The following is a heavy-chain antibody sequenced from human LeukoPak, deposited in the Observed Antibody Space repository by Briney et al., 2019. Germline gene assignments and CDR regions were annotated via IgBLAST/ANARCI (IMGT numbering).Heavy chain of an antibody. D-gene: IGHD3-22*01. CDR2: IGTSGSPI. CDR1: GFTFSSYE. CDR3: ARRGFYDTSGYLFDY. Sequence: PGGSLRLSCAASGFTFSSYEMNWVRQAPGKGLEWVSYIGTSGSPIDYGNSVKGRFTISRDNAKNSLYLQMNSLRAEDTALYYCARRGFYDTSGYLFDYWGQGTLVTVSS. V-gene: IGHV3-48*03. J-gene: IGHJ4*02.